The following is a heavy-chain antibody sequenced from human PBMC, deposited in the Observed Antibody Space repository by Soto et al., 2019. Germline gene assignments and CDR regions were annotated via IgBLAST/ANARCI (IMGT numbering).Heavy chain of an antibody. V-gene: IGHV4-59*01. CDR3: ARVGYYDILTGPPPRLAYGMDV. CDR1: GGSISSYY. CDR2: IYYSGST. D-gene: IGHD3-9*01. Sequence: SETLSLTCTVSGGSISSYYWSWIRQPPGKGLEWIGYIYYSGSTNYNPSLKSRVTISVDTSKNQFSLKLSSVTAADTAVYYCARVGYYDILTGPPPRLAYGMDVWGQGTTVTVSS. J-gene: IGHJ6*02.